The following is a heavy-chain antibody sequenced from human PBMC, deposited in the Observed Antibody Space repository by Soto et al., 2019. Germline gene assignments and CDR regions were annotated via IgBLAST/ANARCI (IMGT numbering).Heavy chain of an antibody. CDR1: GFDFEDYA. CDR2: TNSDGTDS. Sequence: GSLRLSCAAAGFDFEDYAMHWVRQVPGKGLEWVSLTNSDGTDSYYMDSVKGRFTIPRDNAKSTLYLQMDRLRPEDTALYFCAKSLYYYDSSPLDHWGQGTLVTVSS. V-gene: IGHV3-43D*04. CDR3: AKSLYYYDSSPLDH. J-gene: IGHJ4*02. D-gene: IGHD3-22*01.